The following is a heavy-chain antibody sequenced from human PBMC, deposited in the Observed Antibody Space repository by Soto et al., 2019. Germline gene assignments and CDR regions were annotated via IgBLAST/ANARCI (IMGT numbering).Heavy chain of an antibody. CDR1: GGSFSGYY. D-gene: IGHD3-22*01. V-gene: IGHV4-34*01. CDR3: ARGAIRYSYDSSGYYYFRWLDP. Sequence: PSETLSLTCAVYGGSFSGYYWSWIRQPPGKGLEWIGEINHSGSTNYNPSLKSRVTISVDTSKNQFSLKLSSVTAADTAVYYCARGAIRYSYDSSGYYYFRWLDPWGQGTLVTVSS. CDR2: INHSGST. J-gene: IGHJ5*02.